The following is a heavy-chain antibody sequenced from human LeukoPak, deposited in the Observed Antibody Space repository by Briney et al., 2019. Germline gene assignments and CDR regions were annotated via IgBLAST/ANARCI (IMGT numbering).Heavy chain of an antibody. V-gene: IGHV1-2*02. CDR2: INPNSGGT. CDR3: ARDRGDSSSWYPPNWFDP. CDR1: GYTFTSYY. D-gene: IGHD6-13*01. J-gene: IGHJ5*02. Sequence: GASVKVSCKASGYTFTSYYMHWVRQAPGQGLEWMGWINPNSGGTNYPQKFQGRVTMTRDTSISTAYMELSRPRSDDTAVYYCARDRGDSSSWYPPNWFDPWGQGTLVTVSS.